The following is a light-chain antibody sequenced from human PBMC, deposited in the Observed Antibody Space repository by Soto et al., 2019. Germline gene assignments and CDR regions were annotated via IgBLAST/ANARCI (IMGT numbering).Light chain of an antibody. J-gene: IGKJ3*01. CDR1: QSVSSN. Sequence: ETVMTQSPATLSVSPGERASLSCRASQSVSSNLAWYQQKPGRAPRNLIFGASSRPAGVPDRFSCSGSGTDFTLTINSLQSDDFAVNFYQQYDNLPLTFGPGTKVDIK. CDR2: GAS. V-gene: IGKV3-15*01. CDR3: QQYDNLPLT.